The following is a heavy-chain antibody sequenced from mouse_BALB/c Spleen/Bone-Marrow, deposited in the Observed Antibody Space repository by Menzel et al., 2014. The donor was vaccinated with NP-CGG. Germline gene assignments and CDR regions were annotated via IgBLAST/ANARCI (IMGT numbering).Heavy chain of an antibody. J-gene: IGHJ4*01. V-gene: IGHV2-6-7*01. D-gene: IGHD2-4*01. CDR2: IWGDRST. CDR3: ARDSFLITRALDY. CDR1: GFSLTGYG. Sequence: QVQLKHSGPGLVAPSQSLSITCTVSGFSLTGYGVSWVRQPPGKGLEWLGMIWGDRSTDYNSALKSRLSISKDNSKSQVFLKMNSLQTDDTARYYCARDSFLITRALDYWGQGTSVTVSS.